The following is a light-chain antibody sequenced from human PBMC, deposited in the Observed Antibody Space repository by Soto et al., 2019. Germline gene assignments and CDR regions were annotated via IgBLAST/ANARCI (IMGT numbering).Light chain of an antibody. V-gene: IGKV1-39*01. Sequence: DIQMTQSPSSLSASVGDRVSITCRASQSIATYLNWYQQKPGKGPMLLIYAASSLQSGVPSRFGGSGSGTDFTLTISSLQPEDFATYFCQQSYSTPLTFDGGTKVEIK. J-gene: IGKJ4*01. CDR1: QSIATY. CDR2: AAS. CDR3: QQSYSTPLT.